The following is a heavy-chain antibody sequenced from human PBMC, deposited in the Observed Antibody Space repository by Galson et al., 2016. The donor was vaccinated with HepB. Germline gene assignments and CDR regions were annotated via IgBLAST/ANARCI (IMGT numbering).Heavy chain of an antibody. J-gene: IGHJ3*02. CDR3: AGVSGNAFDI. CDR1: GGSISSGGYY. Sequence: TLSLTCTVSGGSISSGGYYWSWIRQHPGKGLEWIGYINHSRTTYYNPSLKSRATISVDTSKNQFSLNLRSVTAADPAVYYCAGVSGNAFDIWGHGTMVTVSS. CDR2: INHSRTT. V-gene: IGHV4-31*03.